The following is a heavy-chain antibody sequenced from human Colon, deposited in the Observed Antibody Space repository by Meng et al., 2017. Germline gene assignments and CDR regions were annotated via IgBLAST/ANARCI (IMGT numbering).Heavy chain of an antibody. V-gene: IGHV1-69*02. CDR3: AKMSYSVTEAATGAFHV. J-gene: IGHJ3*01. CDR1: GETFSSYT. D-gene: IGHD3-9*01. CDR2: ITPLVDMT. Sequence: VQLVQSRTKVKKPVSSVKVSCKFSGETFSSYTISWVRQASGQRLEWMGRITPLVDMTTYAQKFQGRVKITADKSTTTAYMELASLTSEDTAVYYCAKMSYSVTEAATGAFHVWGQGTMVTVSS.